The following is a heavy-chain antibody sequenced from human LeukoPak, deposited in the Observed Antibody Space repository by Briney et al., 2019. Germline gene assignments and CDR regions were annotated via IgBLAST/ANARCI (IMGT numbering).Heavy chain of an antibody. Sequence: GGSLRLSCAASGFTVSSNYMSWVRQAPGKGLEWVSVIYSGGSTYYADPVKGRFTISRDNSKNTLYLQMNNLRAEDTAVFYCARGPGYCSSASCPAPFDIWGQGTMVTVSS. V-gene: IGHV3-66*01. D-gene: IGHD2-2*01. CDR2: IYSGGST. CDR3: ARGPGYCSSASCPAPFDI. CDR1: GFTVSSNY. J-gene: IGHJ3*02.